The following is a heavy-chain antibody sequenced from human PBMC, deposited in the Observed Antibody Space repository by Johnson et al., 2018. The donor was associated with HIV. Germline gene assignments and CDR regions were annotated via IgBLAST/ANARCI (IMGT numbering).Heavy chain of an antibody. CDR3: AREHRYYYDSSGYYRGDAFDI. J-gene: IGHJ3*02. D-gene: IGHD3-22*01. CDR2: ISYDGSNK. Sequence: QEQLEESGGGVVQPGRSLRLSCAASGFTFSSYAMHWVRQAPGKGLEWVAVISYDGSNKYYADSVKGRFPISRDNSKNTLYLQMNSLRAEDTAVYYCAREHRYYYDSSGYYRGDAFDIWGQGTMVTVSS. V-gene: IGHV3-30-3*01. CDR1: GFTFSSYA.